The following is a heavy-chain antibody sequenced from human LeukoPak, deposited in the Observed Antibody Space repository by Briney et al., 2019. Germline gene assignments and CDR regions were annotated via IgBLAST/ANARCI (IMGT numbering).Heavy chain of an antibody. Sequence: SETLSLTCAAYGGSFSGYYWSWIRQPPGKGLEWIGEINHSGSTNYNPSLKSRVTISVDTSKNQFSLKLSSVTAADTAVYYCARGRRYCSSTSCYYYYYGMDVWGQGTTVTVSS. CDR1: GGSFSGYY. CDR3: ARGRRYCSSTSCYYYYYGMDV. CDR2: INHSGST. J-gene: IGHJ6*02. V-gene: IGHV4-34*01. D-gene: IGHD2-2*01.